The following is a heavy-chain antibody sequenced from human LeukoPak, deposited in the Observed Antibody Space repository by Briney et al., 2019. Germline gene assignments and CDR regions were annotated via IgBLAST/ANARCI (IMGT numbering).Heavy chain of an antibody. CDR3: ARDLRFLEWFPRGLNAFDI. CDR1: GGSISSSSYY. Sequence: PSETLSLTCTVSGGSISSSSYYWGWIRQPPGKGLEWIGSIYYSGSTYYNPSLKSRVTISVDTSKNQFSLKLSSVTAADTAVYYCARDLRFLEWFPRGLNAFDIWGQGTMVTVSS. D-gene: IGHD3-3*01. V-gene: IGHV4-39*07. CDR2: IYYSGST. J-gene: IGHJ3*02.